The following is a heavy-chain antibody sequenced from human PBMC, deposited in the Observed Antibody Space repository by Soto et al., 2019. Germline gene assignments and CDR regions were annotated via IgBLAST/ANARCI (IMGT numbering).Heavy chain of an antibody. CDR2: IYYSGST. CDR1: GGSISSYY. Sequence: SETLSLTCTVSGGSISSYYWSWIRQPPGKGLEWIGYIYYSGSTNYNPSLKSRVTISVDTSKNQFSLKLSSVTAADTAVYYCARDDYDSSGPNAFDIWGQGTMVTVS. J-gene: IGHJ3*02. CDR3: ARDDYDSSGPNAFDI. D-gene: IGHD3-22*01. V-gene: IGHV4-59*01.